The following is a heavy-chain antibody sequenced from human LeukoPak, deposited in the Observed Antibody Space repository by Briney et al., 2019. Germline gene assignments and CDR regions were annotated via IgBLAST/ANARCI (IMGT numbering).Heavy chain of an antibody. CDR2: INHSGST. CDR1: GGSFSGYY. D-gene: IGHD3-9*01. J-gene: IGHJ6*03. V-gene: IGHV4-34*01. Sequence: SETLALTCAVYGGSFSGYYWSWIRQPPGKGLEWIGEINHSGSTNYNPSLKSRVTISVDTSKNQFSLKLSSVTAADTAVYYCARDYDILTGYYDYYYYYMDVWGKGTTVTISS. CDR3: ARDYDILTGYYDYYYYYMDV.